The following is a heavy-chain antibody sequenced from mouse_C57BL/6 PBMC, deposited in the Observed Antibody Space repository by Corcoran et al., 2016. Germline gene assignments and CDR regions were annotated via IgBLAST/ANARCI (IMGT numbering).Heavy chain of an antibody. CDR1: GYTFTDYY. CDR3: ARSGTGMDY. D-gene: IGHD4-1*01. J-gene: IGHJ2*01. Sequence: QVQLKQSGAELVRPGASVKLSCKASGYTFTDYYINWVKQRPGQGLEWIARMYPGSGNTYYNEKFKGKATLTAEKSSSTAYMQLSSLTSEDSAVYFCARSGTGMDYWGQGTTLTVSS. CDR2: MYPGSGNT. V-gene: IGHV1-76*01.